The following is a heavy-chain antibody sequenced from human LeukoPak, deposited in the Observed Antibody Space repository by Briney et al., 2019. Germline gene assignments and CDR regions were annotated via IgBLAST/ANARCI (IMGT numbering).Heavy chain of an antibody. Sequence: GGSLRLSCAASGFTFSSYSMNWVRQAPGKGLEWVSSISSSRSYIYYADSVKGRFTISRDNAKNSLYLQMNSLRAEDTAVYYCARDPHSSSSPYYYYGMDVWGQGTTVTVSS. CDR1: GFTFSSYS. D-gene: IGHD6-6*01. CDR3: ARDPHSSSSPYYYYGMDV. V-gene: IGHV3-21*01. CDR2: ISSSRSYI. J-gene: IGHJ6*02.